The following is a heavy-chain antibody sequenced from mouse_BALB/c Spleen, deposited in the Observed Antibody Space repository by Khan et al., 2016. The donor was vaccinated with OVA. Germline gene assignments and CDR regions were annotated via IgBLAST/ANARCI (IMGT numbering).Heavy chain of an antibody. V-gene: IGHV3-2*02. CDR2: ISYSGNT. CDR3: ARVYGGDFDN. CDR1: GYSITSDYA. D-gene: IGHD1-1*01. J-gene: IGHJ2*01. Sequence: EVQLQESGPGLVKPSQSLSLICTVTGYSITSDYAWNWIRQFPGNKLEWMGFISYSGNTNYNPSLTSRISITRDTSKNQFFLHLNSVTTEDTATYYGARVYGGDFDNWGQGTTRTVSS.